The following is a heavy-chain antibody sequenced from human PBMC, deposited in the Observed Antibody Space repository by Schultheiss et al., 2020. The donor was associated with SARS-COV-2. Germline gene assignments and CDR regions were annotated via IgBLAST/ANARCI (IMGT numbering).Heavy chain of an antibody. Sequence: SETLSLTCTVSGGSISSGGYYWSWIRQHPGKGLEWIGYIYYSGSTYYNPSLKSRVTISVDTSKNQFSLKLTSVTAAYTAVYYCARQHPYYFDYWGQGTLVTVSS. CDR2: IYYSGST. D-gene: IGHD6-13*01. J-gene: IGHJ4*02. CDR3: ARQHPYYFDY. CDR1: GGSISSGGYY. V-gene: IGHV4-31*03.